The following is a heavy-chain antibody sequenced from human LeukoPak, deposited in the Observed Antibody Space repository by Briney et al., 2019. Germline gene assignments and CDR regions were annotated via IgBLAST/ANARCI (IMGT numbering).Heavy chain of an antibody. CDR3: VKREIAVAGIPHYFHF. Sequence: RGSLRLSCAPSGFTSTSYAMSWVRQSPGMGLEWVSTITASGGDTYFADSLRGRFTISRDNSKNTLYVQMSSLRAEDTAVYYCVKREIAVAGIPHYFHFGPQGTLVTVS. CDR1: GFTSTSYA. CDR2: ITASGGDT. V-gene: IGHV3-23*01. J-gene: IGHJ4*02. D-gene: IGHD6-19*01.